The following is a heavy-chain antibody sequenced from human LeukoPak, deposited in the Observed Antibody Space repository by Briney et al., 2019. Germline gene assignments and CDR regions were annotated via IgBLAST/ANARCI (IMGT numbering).Heavy chain of an antibody. CDR3: ARQRYYDSSGFSDY. D-gene: IGHD3-22*01. Sequence: GESLKISCKGSGYTFTTSWIGWVRQMPGKGLEWMGIIYPDDSDTRYSPSLQGHVTISADKSISTAYLQWSSLKASDTAMYYCARQRYYDSSGFSDYWGQGTLVTVSS. CDR1: GYTFTTSW. CDR2: IYPDDSDT. V-gene: IGHV5-51*01. J-gene: IGHJ4*02.